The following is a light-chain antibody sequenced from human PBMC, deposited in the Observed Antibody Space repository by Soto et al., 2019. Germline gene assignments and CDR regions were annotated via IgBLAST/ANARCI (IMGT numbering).Light chain of an antibody. CDR2: EVT. CDR1: SSDVGNGYDS. Sequence: QSVLTQPASVSGSPGQSITISCSGSSSDVGNGYDSVSWYQQHPGKAPKLIIYEVTNRPSGVSSRFSGSKSGNTASLTISGLQAEDEADYYCSSYTSSSTHNYVFGTGTKVTVL. V-gene: IGLV2-14*01. CDR3: SSYTSSSTHNYV. J-gene: IGLJ1*01.